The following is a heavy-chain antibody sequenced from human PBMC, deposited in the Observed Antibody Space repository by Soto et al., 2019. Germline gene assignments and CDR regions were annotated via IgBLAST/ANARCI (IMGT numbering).Heavy chain of an antibody. Sequence: SHTLSLTCAISGDSVSSNIAAWNWIRQSPSRGLEWLGRTYYRSRWYNDYAVSVKSRITLNPDTSKNQFSLQLNSVTPEDTPLYYCPRPVCMSTPNRVRFDYWAQGTLVTVSS. CDR2: TYYRSRWYN. V-gene: IGHV6-1*01. CDR1: GDSVSSNIAA. D-gene: IGHD2-8*01. J-gene: IGHJ4*02. CDR3: PRPVCMSTPNRVRFDY.